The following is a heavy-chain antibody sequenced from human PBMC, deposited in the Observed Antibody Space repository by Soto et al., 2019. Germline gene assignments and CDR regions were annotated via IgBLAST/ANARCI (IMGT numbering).Heavy chain of an antibody. CDR1: GDSIRPYY. D-gene: IGHD3-9*01. CDR2: VYYNGSV. Sequence: SETLSLTCTVSGDSIRPYYWTWIRQPPGKGLEWIGYVYYNGSVNYKSSLKSRVTMSVDTSKNQFSLRLNSVTAADTAVYYCARVTYDSFTAYSYYFDYWGQGTLVTVSS. V-gene: IGHV4-59*01. CDR3: ARVTYDSFTAYSYYFDY. J-gene: IGHJ4*02.